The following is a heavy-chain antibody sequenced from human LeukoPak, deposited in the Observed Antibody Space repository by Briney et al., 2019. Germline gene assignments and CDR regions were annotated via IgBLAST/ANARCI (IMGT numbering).Heavy chain of an antibody. CDR3: ARGPTSWTRGFYFDY. Sequence: SETLSLTCTVSGGSISSYYWSWIRQPPGKGLEWIGYIYYSGSTNYNPSLKSRVTISVDTSKNQFSLKLSSVTAADTAVYYCARGPTSWTRGFYFDYWGQGTLVTVSS. CDR1: GGSISSYY. D-gene: IGHD2-2*01. V-gene: IGHV4-59*01. CDR2: IYYSGST. J-gene: IGHJ4*02.